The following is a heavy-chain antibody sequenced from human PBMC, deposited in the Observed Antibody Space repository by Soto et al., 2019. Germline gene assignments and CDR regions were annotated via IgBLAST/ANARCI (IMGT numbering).Heavy chain of an antibody. CDR2: IIPIFTRT. J-gene: IGHJ3*02. CDR3: AREVAADGTCREDVFDI. D-gene: IGHD6-13*01. V-gene: IGHV1-69*12. CDR1: GGTFSNHA. Sequence: QVHLVQSGAEVKKPGSSVKVSCKAPGGTFSNHAINWVRQAPGQGLEWMGRIIPIFTRTNYAQKFQGRVTMTADQSSITXYLELSSLKHDDTAVYYCAREVAADGTCREDVFDIWGQGTLVTVSS.